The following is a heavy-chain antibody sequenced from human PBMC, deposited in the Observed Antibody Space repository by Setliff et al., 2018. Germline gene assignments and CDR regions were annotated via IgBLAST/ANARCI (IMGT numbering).Heavy chain of an antibody. Sequence: ASVKVSCKASGYTFTGYYMHWVRQAPGQGLEWMGWINPNSGGTNYTQKFQGWVTMTRDTSISTAYMELSRLRSDDTAVYYCAGSGPYYYDSRGAFDIWGQGTMVTVS. CDR1: GYTFTGYY. CDR3: AGSGPYYYDSRGAFDI. D-gene: IGHD3-22*01. CDR2: INPNSGGT. J-gene: IGHJ3*02. V-gene: IGHV1-2*04.